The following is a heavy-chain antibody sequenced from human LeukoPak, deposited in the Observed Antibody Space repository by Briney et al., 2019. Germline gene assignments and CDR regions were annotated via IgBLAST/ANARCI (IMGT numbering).Heavy chain of an antibody. CDR3: ARGIIAVAAYFDY. CDR1: GFTFSSYS. V-gene: IGHV3-48*01. J-gene: IGHJ4*02. CDR2: ISSSSSTI. D-gene: IGHD6-19*01. Sequence: GGSLRLSCAASGFTFSSYSMNWVRQAPGKWLEWVSYISSSSSTIYYAVSVKGRFTISRDNAKNSLYLQMNSLRAEDTAVYYCARGIIAVAAYFDYWGQGTLVTVSS.